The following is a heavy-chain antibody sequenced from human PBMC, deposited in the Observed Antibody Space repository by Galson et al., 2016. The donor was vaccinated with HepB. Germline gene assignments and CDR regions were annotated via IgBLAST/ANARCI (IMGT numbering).Heavy chain of an antibody. Sequence: SLRLSCAASGFTFSSYSMNWVRRAPGKGLEWVANIGPDGSSQYYVDSVKGRFTISRDNARNSLYLQMNSLRVEDTAVYYCLGTGEAADWGQGTLVTVSS. CDR2: IGPDGSSQ. V-gene: IGHV3-7*01. J-gene: IGHJ4*02. D-gene: IGHD2-8*02. CDR1: GFTFSSYS. CDR3: LGTGEAAD.